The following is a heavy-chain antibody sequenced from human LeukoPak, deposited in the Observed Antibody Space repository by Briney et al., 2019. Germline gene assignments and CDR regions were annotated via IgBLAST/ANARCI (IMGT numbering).Heavy chain of an antibody. CDR2: ISGSGDIT. D-gene: IGHD2-15*01. J-gene: IGHJ1*01. CDR1: GFTFSSYA. V-gene: IGHV3-23*01. Sequence: GGSLRPSCAASGFTFSSYAMSWVRQAPGKGLEWVSAISGSGDITLYADSVKGRFTISRDNSKNTLYLQMNSLRGEDTAVYFCAKRRDYCSGGTCGSEFFQHWGQGTLVTVSS. CDR3: AKRRDYCSGGTCGSEFFQH.